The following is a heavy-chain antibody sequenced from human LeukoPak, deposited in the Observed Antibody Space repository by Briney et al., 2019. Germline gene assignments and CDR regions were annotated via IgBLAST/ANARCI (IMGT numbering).Heavy chain of an antibody. D-gene: IGHD3-22*01. CDR3: ARDSGYYDSSGYYPDWFDP. CDR2: INPNSGGT. CDR1: GYTFTGYY. V-gene: IGHV1-2*02. J-gene: IGHJ5*02. Sequence: ASVKVSCKASGYTFTGYYMHWVRQAPGQGLEWMGWINPNSGGTNYAQKFQGRVTMTRDTSISTAYMELSRLRSDDTAVYYCARDSGYYDSSGYYPDWFDPWGQGTLVTVSS.